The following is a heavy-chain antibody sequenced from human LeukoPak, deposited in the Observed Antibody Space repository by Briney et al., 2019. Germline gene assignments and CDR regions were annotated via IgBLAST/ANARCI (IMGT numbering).Heavy chain of an antibody. V-gene: IGHV3-21*01. J-gene: IGHJ4*02. CDR1: GLSLTSYS. D-gene: IGHD6-13*01. CDR2: ITSGGTYM. CDR3: ARGFGSTWATEY. Sequence: GGSLRLSCAASGLSLTSYSMTWVRQAPGKGLEWVSSITSGGTYMYYADSLKGRFTISRDNAKNSLYLQMNSLRVEDTAVYYCARGFGSTWATEYWGQGTLVTVSS.